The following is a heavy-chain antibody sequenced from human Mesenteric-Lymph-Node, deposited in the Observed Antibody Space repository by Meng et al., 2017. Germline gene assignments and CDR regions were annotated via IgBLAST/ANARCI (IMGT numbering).Heavy chain of an antibody. CDR2: MNPNSGNT. Sequence: ASVKVSCKTSGYTFSSYDLNWVRQATGQGLEWVGRMNPNSGNTGYAQKFQGRVTMTRNTSISTACMDLSNLRSEDTAVYYYTRGIGYSGFDYWGQGTLVTVSS. CDR1: GYTFSSYD. D-gene: IGHD5-12*01. J-gene: IGHJ4*02. V-gene: IGHV1-8*01. CDR3: TRGIGYSGFDY.